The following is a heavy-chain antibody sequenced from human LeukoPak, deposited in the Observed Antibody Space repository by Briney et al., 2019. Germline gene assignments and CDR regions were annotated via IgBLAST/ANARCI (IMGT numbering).Heavy chain of an antibody. J-gene: IGHJ6*03. CDR2: MNPNSGNT. Sequence: ASVKVSCKASGYTFTGYYMHWVRQATGQGLEWMGWMNPNSGNTGYAQKFQGRVTITRNTSISTAYMELSSLRSEDTAVYYCARVGSSAQHFYYYYYYMDVWGKGTTVTVSS. D-gene: IGHD6-19*01. CDR1: GYTFTGYY. V-gene: IGHV1-8*03. CDR3: ARVGSSAQHFYYYYYYMDV.